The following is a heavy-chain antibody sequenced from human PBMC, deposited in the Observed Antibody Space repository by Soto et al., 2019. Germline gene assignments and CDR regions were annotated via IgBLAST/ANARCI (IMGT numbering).Heavy chain of an antibody. V-gene: IGHV3-21*01. CDR2: ISSSSSYI. J-gene: IGHJ6*02. Sequence: VGSLRLSCAASGFTFSSYSMNWVRQAPGKGLEWVSSISSSSSYIYYADSVKGRFTISRDNAKNSLYLQMNSLRAEDTAVYYCARDAHYYGMDVCGQRTTVTVSS. CDR1: GFTFSSYS. CDR3: ARDAHYYGMDV.